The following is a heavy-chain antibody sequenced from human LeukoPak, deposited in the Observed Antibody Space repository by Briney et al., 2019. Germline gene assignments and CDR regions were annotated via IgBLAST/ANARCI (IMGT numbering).Heavy chain of an antibody. CDR1: GGSISSSNW. CDR3: ARHYYDSSGPHYKYGMDV. Sequence: SETLSLTCAVSGGSISSSNWWSWVRQPPGKGLEWIGEIYHSGSTNYNPSLKSRVTISVDTSKNQFSLKLSSVTAADTAVYYCARHYYDSSGPHYKYGMDVWGQGTTVTVSS. CDR2: IYHSGST. V-gene: IGHV4-4*02. J-gene: IGHJ6*02. D-gene: IGHD3-22*01.